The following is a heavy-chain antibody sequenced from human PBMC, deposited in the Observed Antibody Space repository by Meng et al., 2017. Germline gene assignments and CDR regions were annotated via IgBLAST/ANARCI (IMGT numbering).Heavy chain of an antibody. CDR1: GFTFSSYW. J-gene: IGHJ6*02. D-gene: IGHD2-2*01. CDR2: IKQDGSEK. CDR3: ARGMTDIVVVPAAMTLQYCSGGSCYYVYYYGMDV. V-gene: IGHV3-7*01. Sequence: GESLKISCAASGFTFSSYWMSWVRQAPGKGLEWVANIKQDGSEKYYVDSVKSRFTISRDNAKNSLYLQMNSLRAEDTAVYYCARGMTDIVVVPAAMTLQYCSGGSCYYVYYYGMDVWGQGTTVTVSS.